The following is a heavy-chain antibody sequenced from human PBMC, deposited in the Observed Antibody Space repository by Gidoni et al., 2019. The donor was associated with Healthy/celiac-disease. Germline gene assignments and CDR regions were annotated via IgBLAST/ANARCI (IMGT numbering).Heavy chain of an antibody. V-gene: IGHV4-31*03. J-gene: IGHJ5*02. D-gene: IGHD2-2*01. Sequence: QVQLQESGPGLVKPSQTLSLTCTVSGGSLSSGGYYWSWIRQHPGKGLEWIGYIYYSGSTYYNPSLKSRVTISVDTSKNQFSLKLSSVTAADTAVYYCARGRGIVVVPAAIVWFDPWGQGTLVTVSS. CDR3: ARGRGIVVVPAAIVWFDP. CDR1: GGSLSSGGYY. CDR2: IYYSGST.